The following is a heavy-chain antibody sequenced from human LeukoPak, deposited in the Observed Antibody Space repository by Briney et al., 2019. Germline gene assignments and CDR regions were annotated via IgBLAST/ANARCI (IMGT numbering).Heavy chain of an antibody. Sequence: PGGSLRLSCAASGFTFDDYGMSWVRQAPGKGLEWVSGINWNGGSTGYADSLKGRFTISRDNAKNSLYLQMNSLRAEDTALYYCARDLADIVVVVAATGHAFDIWGQGTMVTVSS. CDR2: INWNGGST. D-gene: IGHD2-15*01. J-gene: IGHJ3*02. CDR3: ARDLADIVVVVAATGHAFDI. V-gene: IGHV3-20*04. CDR1: GFTFDDYG.